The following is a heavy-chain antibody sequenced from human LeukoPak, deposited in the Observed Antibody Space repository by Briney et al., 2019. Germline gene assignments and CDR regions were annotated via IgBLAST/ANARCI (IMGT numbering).Heavy chain of an antibody. Sequence: SETLSLTCIVFGGSISTYYWSWIRQPPGKGLEWIGHIYYSGSTNYNPSLKSRVTIAVDTSKNHFSLKLSSVTAADTAVYYCTRNYDSSGYTTFGYWGRGTLVTVSS. V-gene: IGHV4-59*01. CDR2: IYYSGST. CDR3: TRNYDSSGYTTFGY. CDR1: GGSISTYY. D-gene: IGHD3-22*01. J-gene: IGHJ4*02.